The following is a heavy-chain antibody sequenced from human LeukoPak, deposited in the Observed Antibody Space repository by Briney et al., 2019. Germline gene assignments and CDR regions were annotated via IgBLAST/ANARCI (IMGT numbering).Heavy chain of an antibody. CDR3: AKVLDIAAAGGTPPNFDY. CDR1: GFTFSSYA. D-gene: IGHD6-13*01. J-gene: IGHJ4*02. CDR2: ISGSGGST. Sequence: GGSLRLSCAASGFTFSSYAMSWVRQAPGKVLEWVSAISGSGGSTYYADSVKGRFTISRDNSKNTLYLQMNSLRAEHTAIYYCAKVLDIAAAGGTPPNFDYWGQGTLVTVSS. V-gene: IGHV3-23*01.